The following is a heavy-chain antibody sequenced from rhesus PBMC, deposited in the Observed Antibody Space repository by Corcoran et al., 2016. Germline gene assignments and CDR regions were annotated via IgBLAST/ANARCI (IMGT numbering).Heavy chain of an antibody. CDR3: AREAPANY. Sequence: QVQLQESGPGVVKPSETLSLTCAVSGGSISSGYDCSWIRQPPGKGLEWIGYIYGSSGSPNYNPSLKNPVTISKDASKTQFSLKLSSVTAADTAVYYCAREAPANYWGQGVLVTVSS. CDR1: GGSISSGYD. CDR2: IYGSSGSP. J-gene: IGHJ4*01. D-gene: IGHD2-33*01. V-gene: IGHV4-76*01.